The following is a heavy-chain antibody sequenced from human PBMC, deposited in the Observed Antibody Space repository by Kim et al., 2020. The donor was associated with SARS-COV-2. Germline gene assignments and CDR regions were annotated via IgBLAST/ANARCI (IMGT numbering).Heavy chain of an antibody. D-gene: IGHD1-26*01. V-gene: IGHV3-21*01. CDR2: ISSSSSYI. J-gene: IGHJ6*02. CDR3: ARAVATLTHIWDYGMDV. CDR1: GFTFSSYS. Sequence: GGSLRLSCAASGFTFSSYSMNWVRQAPGKGLEWVSSISSSSSYIYYADSVKGRFTISRDNAKNSLYLQMNSLRAEDTAVYYCARAVATLTHIWDYGMDVWGQGTTVTVSS.